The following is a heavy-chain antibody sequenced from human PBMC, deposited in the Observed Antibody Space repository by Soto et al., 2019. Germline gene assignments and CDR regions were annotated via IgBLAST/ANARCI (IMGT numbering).Heavy chain of an antibody. D-gene: IGHD1-20*01. Sequence: GGSLRLSCAASGFTFSSYAMHWVRQAPGKGLEWVAVISYDGSNKYYADSVKGQFTISRDNSKNTLYLQMNSLRAEDTAVYYCARARIHRYYFDYWGQGTLVTVSS. CDR2: ISYDGSNK. V-gene: IGHV3-30-3*01. J-gene: IGHJ4*02. CDR1: GFTFSSYA. CDR3: ARARIHRYYFDY.